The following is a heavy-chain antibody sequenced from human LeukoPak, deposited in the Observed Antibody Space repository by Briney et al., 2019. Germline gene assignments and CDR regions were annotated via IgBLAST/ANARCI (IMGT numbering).Heavy chain of an antibody. D-gene: IGHD3-10*01. CDR1: GGSISSGDYY. Sequence: SQTLSLTRTVSGGSISSGDYYWSWIRQPTGKGLEWIGYIYYSGSTYYNPSLKSRVTISVDTSKNQFSLKLSSVTAADTAVYYCARAPAFGFGELQRRFDYWGQGTLVTVSS. CDR3: ARAPAFGFGELQRRFDY. CDR2: IYYSGST. J-gene: IGHJ4*02. V-gene: IGHV4-30-4*08.